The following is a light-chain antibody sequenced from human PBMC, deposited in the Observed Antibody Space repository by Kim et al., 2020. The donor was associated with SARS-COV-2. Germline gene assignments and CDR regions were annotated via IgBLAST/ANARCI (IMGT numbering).Light chain of an antibody. CDR1: KVEDTY. CDR3: QAWDSSIV. J-gene: IGLJ2*01. V-gene: IGLV3-1*01. CDR2: QDD. Sequence: SVPPGTTASISCFGGKVEDTYASRYQQRPGQSPFLVIYQDDKRPSGIPGRFSGSNSGNTATLTISGTQAVDEAVYYCQAWDSSIVFGGGTQLTVL.